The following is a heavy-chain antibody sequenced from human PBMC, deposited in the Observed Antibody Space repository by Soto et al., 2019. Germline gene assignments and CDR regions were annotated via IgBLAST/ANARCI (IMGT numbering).Heavy chain of an antibody. CDR3: ARDRIAVAGALDY. V-gene: IGHV4-39*02. J-gene: IGHJ4*02. CDR2: IYYSGST. CDR1: GGSISSSSYY. Sequence: PSETLSLTCTVSGGSISSSSYYWGWIRQPPGKGLEWIGSIYYSGSTYYNPSLKSRVTISVDTSKNQFSLQLNSVTPEDTAVYYCARDRIAVAGALDYWGRGTLVTVSS. D-gene: IGHD6-19*01.